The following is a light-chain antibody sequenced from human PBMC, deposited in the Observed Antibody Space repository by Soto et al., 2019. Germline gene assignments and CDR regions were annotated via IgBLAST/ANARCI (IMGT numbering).Light chain of an antibody. J-gene: IGKJ2*01. CDR2: AAS. CDR1: QSISSY. Sequence: DIQMTQSPSSLSASVGDRVTITCRASQSISSYLNWYQQKPGKAPKLLIYAASSLQCGVPSRFSGSGSGTDFTLTISSLQPEDFASYYCQQSYSKPYTFGQGTKLEIK. V-gene: IGKV1-39*01. CDR3: QQSYSKPYT.